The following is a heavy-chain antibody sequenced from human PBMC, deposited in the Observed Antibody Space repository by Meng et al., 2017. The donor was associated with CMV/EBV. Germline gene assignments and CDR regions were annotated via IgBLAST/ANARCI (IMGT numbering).Heavy chain of an antibody. CDR2: MNPNSGNT. J-gene: IGHJ6*02. D-gene: IGHD3-3*01. CDR3: ARGRFWSGYQRRGYYYGMEV. Sequence: ASVQVSCKASGYTFTSYDINWVRQATGQRLEWMGWMNPNSGNTGYAQKFQSRVTMTRNTSISTAYMELSSLRSEDTAVYYCARGRFWSGYQRRGYYYGMEVWGQGTTVTVSS. CDR1: GYTFTSYD. V-gene: IGHV1-8*01.